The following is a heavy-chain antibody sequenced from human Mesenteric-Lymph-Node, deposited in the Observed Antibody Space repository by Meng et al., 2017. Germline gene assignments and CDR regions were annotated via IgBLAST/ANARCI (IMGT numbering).Heavy chain of an antibody. Sequence: GESLKISCAASGFTFSRDWMHWVRQAPGQGLVWVSRVNHDGTSTTHADFVKGRFAISRDNAKNTVALQMDSLRGEDTAVYYCVKGYAMDVWGQGTTVTVSS. D-gene: IGHD2-8*01. V-gene: IGHV3-74*01. CDR3: VKGYAMDV. CDR1: GFTFSRDW. CDR2: VNHDGTST. J-gene: IGHJ6*02.